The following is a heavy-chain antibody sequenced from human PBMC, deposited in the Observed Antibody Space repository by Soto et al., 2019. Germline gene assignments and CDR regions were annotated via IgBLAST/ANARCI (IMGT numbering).Heavy chain of an antibody. V-gene: IGHV3-30-3*01. J-gene: IGHJ4*02. Sequence: GGSLRLSCAASGFTFSSYAMHWVRQAPGKGLEWVAVISYDGSNKYYADSVKGRFTISRDNSKNTLYLQMNSLRAEDTAVYYCARVGGYDYDSYVDYWGQGTLVTVSS. D-gene: IGHD5-12*01. CDR2: ISYDGSNK. CDR1: GFTFSSYA. CDR3: ARVGGYDYDSYVDY.